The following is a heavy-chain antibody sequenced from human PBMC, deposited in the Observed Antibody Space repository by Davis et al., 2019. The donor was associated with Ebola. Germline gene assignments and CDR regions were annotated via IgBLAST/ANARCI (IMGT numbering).Heavy chain of an antibody. CDR3: ARGDFYYGVDV. J-gene: IGHJ6*02. Sequence: GESLKISCEASGSTVSSYYMNWVRQAPGKGLQWVSIMYSGGTTYYADSVKGRFTISRDSSKNTVYLQMNNLRAEDTAVYYCARGDFYYGVDVWGQGTTVTVSS. CDR2: MYSGGTT. V-gene: IGHV3-53*01. CDR1: GSTVSSYY.